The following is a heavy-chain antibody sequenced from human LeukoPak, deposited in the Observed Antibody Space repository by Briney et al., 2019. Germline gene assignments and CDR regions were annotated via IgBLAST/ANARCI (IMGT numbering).Heavy chain of an antibody. J-gene: IGHJ6*02. V-gene: IGHV3-21*01. CDR2: ISGGSSNI. D-gene: IGHD3-16*01. Sequence: GGSLRLSCAASGFTFSGYYMKWVRQAPGKGLEWVSSISGGSSNIYYADSVKGRFTISRDNAKNSLYLQMSSLRVEDTAVYFCARGMIGRRYYGMDVWGQGTTVTVSS. CDR1: GFTFSGYY. CDR3: ARGMIGRRYYGMDV.